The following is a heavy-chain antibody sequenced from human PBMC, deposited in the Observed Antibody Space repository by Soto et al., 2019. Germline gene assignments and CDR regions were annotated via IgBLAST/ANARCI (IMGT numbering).Heavy chain of an antibody. CDR2: IYYSGST. V-gene: IGHV4-31*03. CDR1: GGSISSGGYY. J-gene: IGHJ4*02. D-gene: IGHD3-22*01. Sequence: SETLSLTCTVSGGSISSGGYYWSWIRQHPGKGLEWIGYIYYSGSTYYNPSLKSRVTISVDTSKNQFSLKLSSVTAADTAVYYCARASLYYYDSSGPRGFFDYWGQGTLVTVSS. CDR3: ARASLYYYDSSGPRGFFDY.